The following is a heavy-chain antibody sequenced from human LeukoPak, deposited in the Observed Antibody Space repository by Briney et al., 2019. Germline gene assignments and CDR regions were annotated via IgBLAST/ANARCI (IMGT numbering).Heavy chain of an antibody. J-gene: IGHJ4*02. V-gene: IGHV4-34*01. CDR1: GGSFSGYY. CDR3: ARVAYYYGSGSYSH. CDR2: INHSGST. Sequence: SETLSPTCAVYGGSFSGYYWSWIRQPPGKGLEWIGEINHSGSTNYNPSLKSRVTISVDTSKNQFSLKLSSVTAADTAVYYCARVAYYYGSGSYSHWGQGTLVTVSS. D-gene: IGHD3-10*01.